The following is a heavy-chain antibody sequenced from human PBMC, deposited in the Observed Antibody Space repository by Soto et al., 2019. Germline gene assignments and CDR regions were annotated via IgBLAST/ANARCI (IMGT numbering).Heavy chain of an antibody. CDR3: ARDQVRGTMTVVVIADYYYYGMDV. Sequence: GASVKVSCKASGYTFTSYYMHWVRQAPGQGLEWMGIINPSGGSTSYAQKFQGRVTMTRDTSTGTVYMELSSLRSEDTAVYYCARDQVRGTMTVVVIADYYYYGMDVWGQGTTVTVSS. CDR1: GYTFTSYY. CDR2: INPSGGST. V-gene: IGHV1-46*01. J-gene: IGHJ6*02. D-gene: IGHD3-22*01.